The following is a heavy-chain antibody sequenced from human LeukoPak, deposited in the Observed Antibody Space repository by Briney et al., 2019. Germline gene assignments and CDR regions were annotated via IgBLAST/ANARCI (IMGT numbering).Heavy chain of an antibody. CDR2: IIPILGIA. CDR3: AREWFGELSAYYYYYYGMDV. V-gene: IGHV1-69*04. J-gene: IGHJ6*02. D-gene: IGHD3-10*01. CDR1: GGTFSSYA. Sequence: SVKVSCKASGGTFSSYAISWVRQAPGQGLGWMGRIIPILGIANYAQKFQGRVTITADKSTSTAYMELSSLRSEDTAVYYCAREWFGELSAYYYYYYGMDVWGQGTTVTVSS.